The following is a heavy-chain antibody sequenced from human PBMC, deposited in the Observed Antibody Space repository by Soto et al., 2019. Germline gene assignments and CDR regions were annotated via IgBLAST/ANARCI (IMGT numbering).Heavy chain of an antibody. Sequence: PGGSLRLSXAASGFTFSSYGMHWVRQAPGKGLEWVAVISYDGSNKYYADSVKGRFTISRDNSKNTLYLQMNSLRAEDTAVYYCAKDYGYLRSGYYYGMDVWGQGTTVTVSS. CDR1: GFTFSSYG. CDR3: AKDYGYLRSGYYYGMDV. V-gene: IGHV3-30*18. J-gene: IGHJ6*02. CDR2: ISYDGSNK. D-gene: IGHD5-18*01.